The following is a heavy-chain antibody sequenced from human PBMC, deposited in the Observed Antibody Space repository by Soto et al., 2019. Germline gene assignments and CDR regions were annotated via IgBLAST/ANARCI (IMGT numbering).Heavy chain of an antibody. D-gene: IGHD3-9*01. V-gene: IGHV4-30-2*01. CDR3: ARHILAASLSPFDY. Sequence: SETLSLTCAVSGGSISSGGYSWSWIRQPPGKGLEWIGYIYHSGSTYYNPSLKSRVTISVDRSKNQFSLKLSSVTAADTAMYYCARHILAASLSPFDYWGQGTLVTVSS. CDR2: IYHSGST. J-gene: IGHJ4*01. CDR1: GGSISSGGYS.